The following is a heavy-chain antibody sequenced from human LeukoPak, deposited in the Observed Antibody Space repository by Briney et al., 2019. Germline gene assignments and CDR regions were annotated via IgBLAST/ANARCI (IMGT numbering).Heavy chain of an antibody. V-gene: IGHV3-9*01. CDR1: GFTFDDCA. CDR3: AKDSSSSWTHDYYFDY. Sequence: GRSLRLSCAASGFTFDDCAMHWVRQAPGKGLEWVSGISWNSGSIGYADSVKGRFTISRDNAKNSLYLQMNSLRAEDTALYYCAKDSSSSWTHDYYFDYWGQGTLVTVSS. D-gene: IGHD6-13*01. CDR2: ISWNSGSI. J-gene: IGHJ4*02.